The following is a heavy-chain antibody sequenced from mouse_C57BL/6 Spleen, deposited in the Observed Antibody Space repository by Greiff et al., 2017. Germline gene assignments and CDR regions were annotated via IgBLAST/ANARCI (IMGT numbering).Heavy chain of an antibody. CDR2: INPNNGGT. J-gene: IGHJ3*01. D-gene: IGHD2-4*01. CDR3: ARNDDYDWAY. V-gene: IGHV1-26*01. CDR1: GYTFTDYY. Sequence: EVQLQQSGPELVKPGASVKISCKASGYTFTDYYMNWVKQSHGRSLEWIGDINPNNGGTSYNQKFKGKATLTVDKSSSTAYMELRSLTSEDSAVYYGARNDDYDWAYWGQGTLVTVAA.